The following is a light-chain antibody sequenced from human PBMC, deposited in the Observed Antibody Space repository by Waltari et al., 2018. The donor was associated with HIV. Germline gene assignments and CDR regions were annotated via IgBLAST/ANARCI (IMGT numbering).Light chain of an antibody. CDR1: QSIGTG. CDR3: HQSSSLPHT. V-gene: IGKV6-21*01. J-gene: IGKJ5*01. Sequence: EIVLTQSPEVQTGTPKEKVTITCRASQSIGTGLHWYQQKPNQSPKLLIKSASQSFSGVPSRFSGSGSGTDFTLTINSLEAEDAATYYCHQSSSLPHTFGQGTRLEIK. CDR2: SAS.